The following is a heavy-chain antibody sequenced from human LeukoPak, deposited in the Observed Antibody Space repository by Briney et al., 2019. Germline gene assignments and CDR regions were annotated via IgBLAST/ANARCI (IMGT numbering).Heavy chain of an antibody. J-gene: IGHJ4*02. D-gene: IGHD1-26*01. V-gene: IGHV3-30-3*01. CDR3: ATSGSQTYY. Sequence: PGGSVRLSCAAAGFTFSSYAMDWVRQAPGKGLELVAFIAYDGNDKYYADSVKGRFTISRDNANNTMCLQMARLTSDDTATYYCATSGSQTYYWGQGTLVTVSS. CDR1: GFTFSSYA. CDR2: IAYDGNDK.